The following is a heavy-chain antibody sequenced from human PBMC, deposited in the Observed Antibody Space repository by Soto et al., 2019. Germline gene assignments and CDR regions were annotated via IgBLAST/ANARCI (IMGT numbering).Heavy chain of an antibody. V-gene: IGHV2-70*11. Sequence: GSGPTLVNPTQTLTLTCTFSGFSLSTSGMCVSWIRQPPGKALEWLARIDWDDDKYYSTSLKTRLTISKDTSKNQVVLTMTNMDPVDTVTYYCARIRGLYGDYVSYNYMDVWGKGTTVTVSS. CDR3: ARIRGLYGDYVSYNYMDV. CDR2: IDWDDDK. CDR1: GFSLSTSGMC. J-gene: IGHJ6*03. D-gene: IGHD4-17*01.